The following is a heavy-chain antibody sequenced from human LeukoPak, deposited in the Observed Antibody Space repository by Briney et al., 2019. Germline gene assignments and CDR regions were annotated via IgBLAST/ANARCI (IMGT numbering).Heavy chain of an antibody. CDR2: IYHSGST. CDR3: ARRSSSWYDDY. J-gene: IGHJ4*02. V-gene: IGHV4-30-2*01. D-gene: IGHD6-13*01. Sequence: PSETLSLTCTVSGGSISSGGYYWSWIRQPPGKGLEWIGYIYHSGSTYYNPSLKSRVTISVDRSKNQFSLKLSSVTAADTAVYYCARRSSSWYDDYWGQGTLVTVSS. CDR1: GGSISSGGYY.